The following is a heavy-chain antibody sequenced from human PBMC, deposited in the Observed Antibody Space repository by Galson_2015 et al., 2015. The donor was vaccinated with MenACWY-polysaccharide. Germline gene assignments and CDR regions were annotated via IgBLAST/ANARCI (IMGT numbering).Heavy chain of an antibody. J-gene: IGHJ4*02. D-gene: IGHD2-21*01. CDR3: ARDPLGGDSKREDS. V-gene: IGHV1-69*08. CDR1: GDTFTSYT. Sequence: SVKVSCKAPGDTFTSYTINWVRQAPGQGLEWMGRIIPTLGRAHYAQKFQGRVTITADKSTSTAYTELSSLTSEDTAVYYCARDPLGGDSKREDSWGLGTLVTVSS. CDR2: IIPTLGRA.